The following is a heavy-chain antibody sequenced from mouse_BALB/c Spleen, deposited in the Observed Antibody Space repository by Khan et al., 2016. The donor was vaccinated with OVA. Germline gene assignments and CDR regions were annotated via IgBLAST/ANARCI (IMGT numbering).Heavy chain of an antibody. D-gene: IGHD2-14*01. J-gene: IGHJ4*01. CDR1: GFSLSRYN. Sequence: QMQLEGSGPGLVAPSQSLSITCTVSGFSLSRYNIHWVRQPPGKGLEWLGMIWAGGDTDYNSTLKSRLNISKDNSKSQVFLKMNSLQTDDTAMYYCARAYYRYDGYYAMDYWGQGTSVTVSS. V-gene: IGHV2-6-4*01. CDR3: ARAYYRYDGYYAMDY. CDR2: IWAGGDT.